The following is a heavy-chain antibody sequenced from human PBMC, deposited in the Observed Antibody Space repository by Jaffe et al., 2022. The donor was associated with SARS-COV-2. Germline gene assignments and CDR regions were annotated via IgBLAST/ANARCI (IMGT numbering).Heavy chain of an antibody. CDR1: GFTFNNYN. Sequence: EVQLVESGGGLVKPGGSLRLSCAASGFTFNNYNMNWVRQAPGKGLEWVSSISSSSNSMYYADSVKGRFTVSRDNAKNSLYLQMNSLRAEDTAVFYCARGTHYYYDTGGRYFFDYWGQGALVTVSS. CDR3: ARGTHYYYDTGGRYFFDY. J-gene: IGHJ4*02. CDR2: ISSSSNSM. D-gene: IGHD3-22*01. V-gene: IGHV3-21*01.